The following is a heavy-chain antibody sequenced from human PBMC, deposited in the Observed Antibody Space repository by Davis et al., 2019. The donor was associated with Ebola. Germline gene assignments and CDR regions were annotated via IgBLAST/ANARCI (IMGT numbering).Heavy chain of an antibody. J-gene: IGHJ4*02. V-gene: IGHV5-51*01. D-gene: IGHD3-22*01. CDR1: GYSFTSYW. Sequence: GESLKISCKGSGYSFTSYWIGWVRQMPGKGLEWMGIIYPGDSDTRYSPSFQGQVTISADKSISTAYLQWSSLKASDTAMYYCESAQGSGYYSYPFDYWGQGTLVTVSS. CDR2: IYPGDSDT. CDR3: ESAQGSGYYSYPFDY.